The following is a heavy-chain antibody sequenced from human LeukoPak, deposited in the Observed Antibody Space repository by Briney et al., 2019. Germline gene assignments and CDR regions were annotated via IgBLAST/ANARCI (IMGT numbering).Heavy chain of an antibody. V-gene: IGHV4-39*01. CDR2: IYYSGRT. CDR1: GGSLSSGTYY. J-gene: IGHJ6*03. Sequence: SETLSLTCTVSGGSLSSGTYYWGWIRQPPGKGLEWIGSIYYSGRTYYNPSLKSRVTISVDTSENQFSLKLSSVTAADTAVYYCARHVYSYGFYYYYYYMDVWGKGTTVTVSS. D-gene: IGHD5-18*01. CDR3: ARHVYSYGFYYYYYYMDV.